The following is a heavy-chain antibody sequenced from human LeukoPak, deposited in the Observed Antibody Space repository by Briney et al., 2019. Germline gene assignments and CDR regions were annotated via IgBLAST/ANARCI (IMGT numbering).Heavy chain of an antibody. V-gene: IGHV3-11*01. D-gene: IGHD1-26*01. CDR3: ARYSDSSNKIDY. J-gene: IGHJ4*02. Sequence: GGSLRLSCAASGFTFGDHYMSWLRPAPGKGREWLSHISITGETSYKSLKGRFTISRDNGKSTLYLQMNSLRVEDTAIYYCARYSDSSNKIDYWGQGTLVTVSS. CDR1: GFTFGDHY. CDR2: ISITGETS.